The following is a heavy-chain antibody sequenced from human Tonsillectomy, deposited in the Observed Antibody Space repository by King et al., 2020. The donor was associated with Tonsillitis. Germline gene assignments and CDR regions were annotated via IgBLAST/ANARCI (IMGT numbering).Heavy chain of an antibody. Sequence: QLVQSGAEVKKPGSSVKVSCKASGGTFSSYAISWVRQAPGQGLEWMGRIIPFVGITNYAQNFQGRVTITVDKSTSTGYMERSILRSEDTAVYYCAGPGYCNSIPCYKTPLDYWGQGTLVTVSS. D-gene: IGHD2-2*01. V-gene: IGHV1-69*09. CDR2: IIPFVGIT. CDR1: GGTFSSYA. CDR3: AGPGYCNSIPCYKTPLDY. J-gene: IGHJ4*02.